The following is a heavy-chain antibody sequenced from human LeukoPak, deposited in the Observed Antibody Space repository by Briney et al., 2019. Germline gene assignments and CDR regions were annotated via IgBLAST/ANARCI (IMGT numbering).Heavy chain of an antibody. CDR2: INPSGGST. CDR1: GYTFTSYY. CDR3: ARDTYYDILLADAFYI. V-gene: IGHV1-46*01. D-gene: IGHD3-9*01. Sequence: GASVKVSCKASGYTFTSYYMHWVRQAPGQGLEWMGIINPSGGSTRYAQKFQCILTMTTHTSTSTFYMELSSLRSDDTAVYYCARDTYYDILLADAFYILGQGTMVTVSS. J-gene: IGHJ3*02.